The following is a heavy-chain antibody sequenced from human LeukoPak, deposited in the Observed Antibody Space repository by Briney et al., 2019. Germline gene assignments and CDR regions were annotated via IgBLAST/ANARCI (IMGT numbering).Heavy chain of an antibody. D-gene: IGHD3-22*01. J-gene: IGHJ4*02. CDR2: ISSSSSYI. V-gene: IGHV3-21*01. CDR1: GFTFSSYS. CDR3: ARGLDYYDSSGPPNY. Sequence: GGSLRLSCAASGFTFSSYSMNWVRQAPGKGLEWVSSISSSSSYIYYADSVKGRFTISRDNAKNSLYLQMNSLRAEDTAVYYCARGLDYYDSSGPPNYWGQGTLVTVSS.